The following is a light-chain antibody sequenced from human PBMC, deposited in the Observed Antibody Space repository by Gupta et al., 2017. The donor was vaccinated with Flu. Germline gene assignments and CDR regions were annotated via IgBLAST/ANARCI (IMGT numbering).Light chain of an antibody. CDR2: WAS. V-gene: IGKV4-1*01. CDR3: QQYYTTLYT. J-gene: IGKJ2*01. Sequence: ATINCKSSQSVLYSSNNKNYLAWYQQKPGQPPKLLIYWASTRESGVPDRFSGSGSGTDFTLTISSLQAEDVAVYYCQQYYTTLYTFGQGTKLEIK. CDR1: QSVLYSSNNKNY.